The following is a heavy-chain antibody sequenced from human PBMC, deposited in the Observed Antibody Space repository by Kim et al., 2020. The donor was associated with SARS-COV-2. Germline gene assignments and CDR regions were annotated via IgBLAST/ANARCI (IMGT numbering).Heavy chain of an antibody. V-gene: IGHV4-39*01. CDR3: ARRGYSYGFGGRGGWY. D-gene: IGHD5-18*01. Sequence: SETLSLTCTVSGGSISSSSYYWGWIRQPPGKGLEWIGCNYYSGSTYYNPSLKSRVTISVDTSNNQFLLKPSSVTAADTAVYYRARRGYSYGFGGRGGWY. CDR1: GGSISSSSYY. CDR2: NYYSGST. J-gene: IGHJ2*01.